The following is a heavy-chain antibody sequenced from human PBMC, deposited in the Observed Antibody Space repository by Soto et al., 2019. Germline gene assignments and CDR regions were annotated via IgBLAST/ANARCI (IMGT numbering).Heavy chain of an antibody. Sequence: LGNATRRDRLKFTFSGVSLNKRGVGVGWIRQPPGKALEGLALIYGDDGERYTPSLKTRPTITKDTSKNQVVLTMTNMDPVDTATYYCAHRERDDYVWGSYKAAFAGRGQGTTVPVSS. CDR1: GVSLNKRGVG. CDR3: AHRERDDYVWGSYKAAFAG. CDR2: IYGDDGE. J-gene: IGHJ6*02. D-gene: IGHD3-16*01. V-gene: IGHV2-5*02.